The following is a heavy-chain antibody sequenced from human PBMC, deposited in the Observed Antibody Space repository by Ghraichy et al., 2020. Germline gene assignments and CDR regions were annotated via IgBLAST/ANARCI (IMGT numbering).Heavy chain of an antibody. D-gene: IGHD1-26*01. CDR3: ARVGYSGSYYAI. CDR1: GYTFTSYD. J-gene: IGHJ4*02. V-gene: IGHV1-8*03. CDR2: MNPNSGNT. Sequence: ASVKVSCKASGYTFTSYDINWVRQATGQGLEWMGWMNPNSGNTGYAQKFQGRVTITRNTSISTAYMELSSLRSEDTAVYYCARVGYSGSYYAIWGQGTLVTVSS.